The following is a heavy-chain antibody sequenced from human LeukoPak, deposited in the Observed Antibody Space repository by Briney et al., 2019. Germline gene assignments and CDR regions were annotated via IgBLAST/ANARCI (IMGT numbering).Heavy chain of an antibody. D-gene: IGHD2-8*01. Sequence: SETLSLTCTVSGGSISSYYWSWIRQPPGKGLEWIGYIYYSVSTNHNPSLKSRVTISVDTSKNQFSLKLSSVTAADTAVYYCARQRTKRNWFDPWGQGTLVTVSS. CDR1: GGSISSYY. CDR3: ARQRTKRNWFDP. J-gene: IGHJ5*02. V-gene: IGHV4-59*08. CDR2: IYYSVST.